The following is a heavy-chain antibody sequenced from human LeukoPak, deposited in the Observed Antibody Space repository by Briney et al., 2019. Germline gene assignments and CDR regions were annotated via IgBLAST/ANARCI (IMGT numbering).Heavy chain of an antibody. Sequence: SGGSLRLSCAASGFSFSIYWMSWIRQTPGKGLEYVANIESNGGDKYYVDSVKGRFTISRDNAKNSLYLQMNSLRAEDTAVYYCARCVMGDSGYDLDYWGQGTLVTVSS. V-gene: IGHV3-7*01. CDR3: ARCVMGDSGYDLDY. CDR1: GFSFSIYW. J-gene: IGHJ4*02. D-gene: IGHD5-12*01. CDR2: IESNGGDK.